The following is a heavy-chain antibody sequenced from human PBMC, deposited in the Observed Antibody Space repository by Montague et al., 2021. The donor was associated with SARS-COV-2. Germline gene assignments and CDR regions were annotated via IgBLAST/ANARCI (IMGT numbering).Heavy chain of an antibody. J-gene: IGHJ4*02. Sequence: SETLSLTCTASSGSLSGYYWNWIRQPPGKGLEWIGFTHYSGTTKXXPSLKSRLNMSLDTSKNQLSLTLNSVTAADTAIYYCARGTAYDHVYYWGQGAPVTVAS. CDR1: SGSLSGYY. V-gene: IGHV4-59*12. CDR2: THYSGTT. D-gene: IGHD2-8*02. CDR3: ARGTAYDHVYY.